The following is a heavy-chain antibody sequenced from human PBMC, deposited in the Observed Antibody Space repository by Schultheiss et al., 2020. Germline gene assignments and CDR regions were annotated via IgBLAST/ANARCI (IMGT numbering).Heavy chain of an antibody. J-gene: IGHJ4*02. CDR1: GGSISSGGYY. V-gene: IGHV4-31*03. D-gene: IGHD4-17*01. CDR2: IYYSGST. Sequence: SETLSLTCTVSGGSISSGGYYWSWIRQHPGKGLEWIGYIYYSGSTYYNPSLKSRVTMSVDTSKNQFSLKLSSVTAADTALYYCAKSVTVTRPLLVDWGQGTLVTVSS. CDR3: AKSVTVTRPLLVD.